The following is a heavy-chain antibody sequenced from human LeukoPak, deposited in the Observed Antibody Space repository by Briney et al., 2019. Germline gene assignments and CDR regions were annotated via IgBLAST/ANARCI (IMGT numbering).Heavy chain of an antibody. CDR3: AKAWYYYGSGSYGFDY. V-gene: IGHV3-30*18. CDR1: GFTFSSYG. D-gene: IGHD3-10*01. Sequence: GGSLRLPCAASGFTFSSYGMHWVRQAPGKGLEWVAVISYDGSNKYYADSVKGRFTISRDNSKNTLYLQMNSLRAEDTAVYYCAKAWYYYGSGSYGFDYWGQGTLVTVSS. J-gene: IGHJ4*02. CDR2: ISYDGSNK.